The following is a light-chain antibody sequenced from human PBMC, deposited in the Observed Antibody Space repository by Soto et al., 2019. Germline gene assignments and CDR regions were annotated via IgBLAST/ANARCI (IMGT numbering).Light chain of an antibody. CDR2: DAS. J-gene: IGKJ1*01. Sequence: DIQLTQSPSFLSASVGDRVTITCRASQSISSWLAWYQQKPGKAPKLLIYDASSLQSGVPSRFRGSVSGRGFTGAVSSLQPDDFATYYCHQYGSYCPTVGQGTKVDIK. CDR3: HQYGSYCPT. CDR1: QSISSW. V-gene: IGKV1-5*01.